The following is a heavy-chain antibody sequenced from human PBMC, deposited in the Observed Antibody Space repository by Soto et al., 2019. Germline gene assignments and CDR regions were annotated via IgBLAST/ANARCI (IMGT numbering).Heavy chain of an antibody. CDR3: ARDGHGQKLFYYYGMDV. J-gene: IGHJ6*02. CDR1: GYAFTSYG. Sequence: ASVKVSCKASGYAFTSYGISWVRQAPGQGLEWMGCISAYNGNTNYAQKLQGRVTMTTDTSTSTAYMELRSLRSDDTAVYYCARDGHGQKLFYYYGMDVRGQGTTVTVS. V-gene: IGHV1-18*04. CDR2: ISAYNGNT.